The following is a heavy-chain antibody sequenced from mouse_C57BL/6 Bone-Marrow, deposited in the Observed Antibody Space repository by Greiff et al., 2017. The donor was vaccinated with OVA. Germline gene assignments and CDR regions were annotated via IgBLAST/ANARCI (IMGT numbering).Heavy chain of an antibody. CDR2: IDPETGGT. V-gene: IGHV1-15*01. CDR3: TRDADAMDY. J-gene: IGHJ4*01. CDR1: GYTFTDYE. Sequence: ESGAELVRPGASVTLSCKASGYTFTDYEMHWVKQTPVHGLEWIGAIDPETGGTAYNQKFKGKAILTADKSSSTAYMELRSLTSEDSAVYYCTRDADAMDYWGQGTSVTVSS.